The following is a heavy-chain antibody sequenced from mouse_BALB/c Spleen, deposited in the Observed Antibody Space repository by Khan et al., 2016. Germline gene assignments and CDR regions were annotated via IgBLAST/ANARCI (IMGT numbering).Heavy chain of an antibody. V-gene: IGHV5-6-3*01. D-gene: IGHD2-14*01. CDR3: AREDYRYYSDY. J-gene: IGHJ2*01. CDR1: GFTFSTYG. CDR2: INSNGGST. Sequence: EVELVESGGGLVQPGGSLKLSCAASGFTFSTYGMSWVRQTPDKRLELVATINSNGGSTYYPDSVKGRFTISRDNAKNTLYLQMSSLKSEDTAMYYCAREDYRYYSDYWGQGTTLTVSS.